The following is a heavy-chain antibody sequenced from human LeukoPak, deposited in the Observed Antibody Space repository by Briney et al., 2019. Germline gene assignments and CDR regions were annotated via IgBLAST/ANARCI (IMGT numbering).Heavy chain of an antibody. CDR1: GSTLRNNI. Sequence: GGSLSLSCTASGSTLRNNIMTWVRQAPGKGLEWVSSLSFIDDSTYYADSVKGRFTISRDTSKNTLFLQMDSLRAEDTGVYYCGREGYTSGYAGAFDTWGQGTMVTVSS. J-gene: IGHJ3*02. V-gene: IGHV3-23*01. CDR3: GREGYTSGYAGAFDT. CDR2: LSFIDDST. D-gene: IGHD2-2*01.